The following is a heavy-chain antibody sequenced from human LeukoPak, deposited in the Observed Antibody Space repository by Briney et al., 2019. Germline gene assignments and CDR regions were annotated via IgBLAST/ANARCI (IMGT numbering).Heavy chain of an antibody. J-gene: IGHJ4*02. CDR3: ARDGLPYGSGWPSALDY. V-gene: IGHV4-4*07. D-gene: IGHD6-19*01. CDR2: IYTSGST. CDR1: GGSITSYY. Sequence: SETLSLTCTVSGGSITSYYWSWIRQPAGKGLEWIGRIYTSGSTNYNPSLKSRVTISVDTSKNQFSLKLSSVTAADTAVYYCARDGLPYGSGWPSALDYWGQGTLVTVSS.